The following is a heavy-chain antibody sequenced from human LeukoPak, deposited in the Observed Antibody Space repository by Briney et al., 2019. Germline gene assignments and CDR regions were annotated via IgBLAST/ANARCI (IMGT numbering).Heavy chain of an antibody. D-gene: IGHD3-10*01. J-gene: IGHJ6*04. V-gene: IGHV3-73*01. CDR1: GFTFSGSA. CDR2: IRSKANSYAT. Sequence: GGSLRLSCAASGFTFSGSAMHWVRQASGKGLEWVGRIRSKANSYATAYAASVKGRFTISRDDSKNTAYLQMNSLKTEDTAVYYRTGALLWFGELSNYYYYYGMDVRGKGTTVTVSS. CDR3: TGALLWFGELSNYYYYYGMDV.